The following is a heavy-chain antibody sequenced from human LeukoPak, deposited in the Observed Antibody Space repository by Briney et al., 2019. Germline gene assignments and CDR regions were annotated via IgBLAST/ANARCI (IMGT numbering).Heavy chain of an antibody. Sequence: KESGPTLVKPTQTLTLTCTFSGFSLSTSGMRVSWIRQPPGKALEWLARIDWDDDKFYSTSLKTRLTISKDTSKNQVVLTMTNMDPVDTATYYCARELRLFYYYYMDVWGEGTTVTVSS. CDR2: IDWDDDK. V-gene: IGHV2-70*04. CDR3: ARELRLFYYYYMDV. D-gene: IGHD1-26*01. CDR1: GFSLSTSGMR. J-gene: IGHJ6*03.